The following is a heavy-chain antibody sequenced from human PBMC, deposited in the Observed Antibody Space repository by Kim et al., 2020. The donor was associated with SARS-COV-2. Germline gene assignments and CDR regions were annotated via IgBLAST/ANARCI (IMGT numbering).Heavy chain of an antibody. D-gene: IGHD3-10*01. CDR2: ISYDGSNK. CDR1: GCTFSSYA. CDR3: ARGPMVREYYYYYAMDV. V-gene: IGHV3-30-3*01. Sequence: GGSLRLSCAASGCTFSSYAMHWVRQAPGKGLEWVAVISYDGSNKYYADSVKGRFTISRDNSKNTLYLQMNSLRAEDTAVYYCARGPMVREYYYYYAMDVWGQGTTVTVSS. J-gene: IGHJ6*02.